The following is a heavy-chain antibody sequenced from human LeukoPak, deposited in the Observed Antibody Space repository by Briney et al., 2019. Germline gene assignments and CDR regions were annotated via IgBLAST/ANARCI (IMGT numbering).Heavy chain of an antibody. CDR1: GVSVSSDRFH. D-gene: IGHD3-22*01. CDR2: VHYSGST. CDR3: AREPYYDSGGHIDH. Sequence: SETLSLTCTVSGVSVSSDRFHWSWLRQPPGKGLEWVGCVHYSGSTYFNPSLKSRVTISLDTSRNQFSLKLNSVTAADTAVYYCAREPYYDSGGHIDHWGQGTLVTVSS. J-gene: IGHJ4*02. V-gene: IGHV4-61*01.